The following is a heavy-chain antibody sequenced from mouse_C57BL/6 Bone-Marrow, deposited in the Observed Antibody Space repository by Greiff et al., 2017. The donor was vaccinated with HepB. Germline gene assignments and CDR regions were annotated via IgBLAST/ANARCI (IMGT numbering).Heavy chain of an antibody. Sequence: QVQLQQPGAELVKPGASVKVSCKASGYTFTSYWMHWVKQSPGQGLEWIGRIHPSDSDTNYNQKFKGKATLTVDKSSSTADMQLSSLTSEDSAGYNCAMGPAWFAYWGQGTLVTVSA. V-gene: IGHV1-74*01. D-gene: IGHD3-3*01. CDR1: GYTFTSYW. CDR2: IHPSDSDT. CDR3: AMGPAWFAY. J-gene: IGHJ3*01.